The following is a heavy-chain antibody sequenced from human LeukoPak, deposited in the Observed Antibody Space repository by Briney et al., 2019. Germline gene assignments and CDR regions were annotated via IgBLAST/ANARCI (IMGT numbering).Heavy chain of an antibody. Sequence: PGGSLRLSCAASGFTVSSNYMSWVRQAPGKGLEWVSVIYSGGSTYYADSVKGRFTISRDNSKNTLYLQMNSLRAEDTAVYYCARGDGPFSYYYYGMDVWGQGTTVTVSS. V-gene: IGHV3-53*01. CDR3: ARGDGPFSYYYYGMDV. J-gene: IGHJ6*02. CDR1: GFTVSSNY. CDR2: IYSGGST.